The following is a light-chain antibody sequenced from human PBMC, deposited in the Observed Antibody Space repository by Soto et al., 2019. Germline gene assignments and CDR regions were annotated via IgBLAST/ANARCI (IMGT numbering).Light chain of an antibody. CDR1: QSVSSY. CDR2: DAS. CDR3: QQRSNGPPFT. V-gene: IGKV3-11*01. Sequence: EIVLTQSPATLSLSPGERATLSCRASQSVSSYLAWYQQKPGKAPRLLIYDASNRATGIPARFSGSGSGTGFTLTISSLEPEDFAVDYCQQRSNGPPFTFGPGTKVDIK. J-gene: IGKJ3*01.